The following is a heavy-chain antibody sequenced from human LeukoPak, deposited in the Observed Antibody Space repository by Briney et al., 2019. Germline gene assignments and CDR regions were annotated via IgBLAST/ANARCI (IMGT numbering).Heavy chain of an antibody. J-gene: IGHJ4*02. D-gene: IGHD3-22*01. CDR2: IKPNSGDT. Sequence: ASVKVSCKASGYTFTGHYIYWVRQAPGQGLEWMGWIKPNSGDTNYVQKFQGRVTMTRDTSISTGYMELSWLRSDDTAVYYCAKSLYYYDSSGWAAFDHWGQGTQVTVSS. CDR1: GYTFTGHY. CDR3: AKSLYYYDSSGWAAFDH. V-gene: IGHV1-2*02.